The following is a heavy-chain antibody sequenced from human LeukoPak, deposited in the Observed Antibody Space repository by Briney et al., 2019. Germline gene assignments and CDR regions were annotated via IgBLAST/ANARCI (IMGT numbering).Heavy chain of an antibody. CDR1: GAYISDDYYY. V-gene: IGHV4-31*03. CDR2: IYVTENT. CDR3: ARVFLGYCASTCSALHFDP. Sequence: NPSRTLSLTCTVSGAYISDDYYYWSWIRQPPGKGLEWIGSIYVTENTYYNPSLKSRLTISVDTSKNQFSLRMNSVTAADTAVYYCARVFLGYCASTCSALHFDPWGQGTLVTVSS. J-gene: IGHJ5*02. D-gene: IGHD2-8*01.